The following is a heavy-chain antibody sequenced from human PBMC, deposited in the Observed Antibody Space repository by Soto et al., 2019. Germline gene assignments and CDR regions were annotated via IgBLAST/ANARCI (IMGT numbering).Heavy chain of an antibody. CDR2: ISSDGSTK. D-gene: IGHD1-26*01. Sequence: QVQVVESGGGVVQPGRSLRLSCAASGLTFNTSVFHWVRQAPGKGLEWVAVISSDGSTKYYADSVKGRFTISRDNSKNTLYLQMNSLRSDDTSFYYCARESGYSDGLDVWGQGTTVTVSS. CDR1: GLTFNTSV. V-gene: IGHV3-30*03. CDR3: ARESGYSDGLDV. J-gene: IGHJ6*02.